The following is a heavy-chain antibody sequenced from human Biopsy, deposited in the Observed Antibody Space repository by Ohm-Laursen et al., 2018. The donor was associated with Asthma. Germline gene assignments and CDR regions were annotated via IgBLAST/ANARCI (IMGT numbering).Heavy chain of an antibody. CDR2: IKHDGSEK. CDR3: ARGDSSGWSHYYFDY. D-gene: IGHD6-19*01. J-gene: IGHJ4*02. V-gene: IGHV3-7*01. CDR1: GFTFGDYW. Sequence: SLRLSCAASGFTFGDYWMSWVRQVPGQGLEWVANIKHDGSEKNHVDSLKGRFTISRDNAKNLLFLQMNSLRAEDTAVYYCARGDSSGWSHYYFDYWGQGTLVTVSS.